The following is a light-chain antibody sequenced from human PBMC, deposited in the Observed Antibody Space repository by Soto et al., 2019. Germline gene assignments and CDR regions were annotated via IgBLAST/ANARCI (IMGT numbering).Light chain of an antibody. CDR3: QQSSKTLLT. CDR1: QNIHIY. CDR2: SAS. V-gene: IGKV1-39*01. Sequence: DIQMTQTPSSLSASVGDRVTITCRASQNIHIYLNWYQQKPGKAPKLLIYSASNLQTGATSRFSGSGSGTDFTLTISSLQPQDFATYYYQQSSKTLLTFGQGTRLDIK. J-gene: IGKJ5*01.